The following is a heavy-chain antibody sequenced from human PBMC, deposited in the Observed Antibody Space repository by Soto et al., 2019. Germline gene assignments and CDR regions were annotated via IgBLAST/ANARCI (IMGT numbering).Heavy chain of an antibody. Sequence: QVQLVQSGAEVKKPGASVKVSCKASGYTFTSYDINWVRQATGQGLEWMGWMNPNSGNTGYAQKFQGRVTMTRNTSISTAYMELSSLRSEDTAVYYCARGLEVWFGDPKGGYYYYYYMDVWGKGTTVTVSS. CDR1: GYTFTSYD. V-gene: IGHV1-8*01. D-gene: IGHD3-10*01. CDR2: MNPNSGNT. CDR3: ARGLEVWFGDPKGGYYYYYYMDV. J-gene: IGHJ6*03.